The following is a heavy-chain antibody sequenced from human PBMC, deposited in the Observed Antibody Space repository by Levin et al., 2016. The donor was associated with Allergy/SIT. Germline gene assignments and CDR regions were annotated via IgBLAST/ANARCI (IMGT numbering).Heavy chain of an antibody. J-gene: IGHJ4*02. CDR2: ISSSSSYI. D-gene: IGHD5-18*01. CDR3: ARARGYSYGPFDY. CDR1: GFTFSSYS. Sequence: GGSLRLSCAASGFTFSSYSMNWVRQAPGKGLEWVSSISSSSSYIYYADSVKGRFTISRDNAKNSLYLQMNSLRAEDTAVYYCARARGYSYGPFDYWGQGTLVTVSS. V-gene: IGHV3-21*01.